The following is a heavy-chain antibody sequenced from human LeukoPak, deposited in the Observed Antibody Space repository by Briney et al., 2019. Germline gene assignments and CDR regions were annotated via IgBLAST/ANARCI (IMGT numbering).Heavy chain of an antibody. CDR2: INPSGGST. CDR1: GYTFTSYY. D-gene: IGHD3-10*01. Sequence: ASVKVSCKASGYTFTSYYMHWVRQAPGQGLEWMGIINPSGGSTSYAQKFQGRVTMTRDTSTSTVYMELSSLRSEDTAVYYCARGRLSSDGSGVYYYYGMDVWGQGTTVTISS. CDR3: ARGRLSSDGSGVYYYYGMDV. V-gene: IGHV1-46*01. J-gene: IGHJ6*02.